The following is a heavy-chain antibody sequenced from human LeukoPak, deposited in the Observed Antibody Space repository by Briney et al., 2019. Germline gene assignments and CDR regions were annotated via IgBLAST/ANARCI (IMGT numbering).Heavy chain of an antibody. V-gene: IGHV4-59*01. Sequence: PSETLSLTCTVSGASISNYYWSWIRQPPGKGPEWIGYIYYSGSTNYNPSLKSRVTISLDTSKNQFSLKLSSVTAADTAVYYCARDQRGYSYGCGYYYYYMDVWGKGTTVTVSS. CDR1: GASISNYY. CDR3: ARDQRGYSYGCGYYYYYMDV. J-gene: IGHJ6*03. CDR2: IYYSGST. D-gene: IGHD5-18*01.